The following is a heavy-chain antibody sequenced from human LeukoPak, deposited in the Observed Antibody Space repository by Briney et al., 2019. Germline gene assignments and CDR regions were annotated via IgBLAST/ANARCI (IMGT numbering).Heavy chain of an antibody. V-gene: IGHV4-59*01. CDR2: IYYSGST. J-gene: IGHJ4*02. Sequence: SETLSLTCTVSGGSISSYYWSWIRQPPGKGLEWIGYIYYSGSTNYNPSLKSQVTISVDTSKNQFSLKLSSVTAADTAVYYCARVKAAAGLIDYWGQGTLVTVSS. CDR3: ARVKAAAGLIDY. D-gene: IGHD6-13*01. CDR1: GGSISSYY.